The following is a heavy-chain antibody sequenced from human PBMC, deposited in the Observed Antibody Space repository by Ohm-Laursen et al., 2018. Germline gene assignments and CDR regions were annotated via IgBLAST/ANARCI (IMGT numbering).Heavy chain of an antibody. CDR2: IYPGDSDT. Sequence: ESLRISCKGSGYSFTSYWIGWVRQMPGKGLEWMGIIYPGDSDTRYSPSFQGQVTISADKSISTAYLQWSSLKASDTAMYYCARQSSSWYHYYYGMDVWGQGTTVTVSS. J-gene: IGHJ6*02. CDR1: GYSFTSYW. V-gene: IGHV5-51*01. CDR3: ARQSSSWYHYYYGMDV. D-gene: IGHD6-13*01.